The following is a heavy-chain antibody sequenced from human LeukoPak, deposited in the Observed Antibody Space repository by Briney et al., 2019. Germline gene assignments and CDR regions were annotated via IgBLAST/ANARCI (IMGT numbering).Heavy chain of an antibody. CDR3: ACRRDGYNYPWPDY. Sequence: AGGSLRLSCAASGFTFSYYAMHWVRQAPGKGLEWVAVISYDGSNEYYADSVKGRFTISRDNSKNTLSLQMNTLRPEDTAVYYCACRRDGYNYPWPDYWGQGTLVTVSS. J-gene: IGHJ4*02. CDR2: ISYDGSNE. V-gene: IGHV3-30-3*01. D-gene: IGHD5-12*01. CDR1: GFTFSYYA.